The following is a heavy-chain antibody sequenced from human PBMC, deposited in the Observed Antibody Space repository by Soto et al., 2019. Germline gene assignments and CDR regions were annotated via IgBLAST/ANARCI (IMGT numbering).Heavy chain of an antibody. V-gene: IGHV4-39*01. CDR3: ARRGSSSWYGY. D-gene: IGHD6-13*01. CDR2: IYYSGST. J-gene: IGHJ4*02. Sequence: QLQLQESGPGLVKPSETLSLTCTVSGGSISSSSYYWGWIRQPPGKGLEWIGSIYYSGSTYYNPSLKSRVTMSVDTSTNQFSLKLSSVTAADTAVYYCARRGSSSWYGYWGQGTLVTVSS. CDR1: GGSISSSSYY.